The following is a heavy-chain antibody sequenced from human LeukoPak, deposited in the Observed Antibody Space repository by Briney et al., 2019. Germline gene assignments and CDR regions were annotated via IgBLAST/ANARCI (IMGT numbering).Heavy chain of an antibody. Sequence: PGGSQRLSCAASGFTFSSYAMSWVRQAPGKGLEWVSAISGSGGSTYYADSVRGRFTISRDNSRNTLSLQMNSLRVEDTAVYYCAKFFYDSNTYSFDSWGHGTVHSVSS. CDR1: GFTFSSYA. D-gene: IGHD3-22*01. CDR3: AKFFYDSNTYSFDS. J-gene: IGHJ4*01. CDR2: ISGSGGST. V-gene: IGHV3-23*01.